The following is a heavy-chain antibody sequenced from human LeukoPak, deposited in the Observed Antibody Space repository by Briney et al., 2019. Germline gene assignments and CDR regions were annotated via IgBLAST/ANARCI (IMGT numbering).Heavy chain of an antibody. Sequence: GGSLRLSCAASGFTFSNFGMHWVRQTPGKGLEWVAFIRYDGSNKYYADSVKGRFTISRDNSKNTLYLQMNSLRAEDTAVYYGVEGPLLLLWFGESGMDVWGQGTTVTVSS. CDR3: VEGPLLLLWFGESGMDV. J-gene: IGHJ6*02. CDR2: IRYDGSNK. CDR1: GFTFSNFG. D-gene: IGHD3-10*01. V-gene: IGHV3-30*02.